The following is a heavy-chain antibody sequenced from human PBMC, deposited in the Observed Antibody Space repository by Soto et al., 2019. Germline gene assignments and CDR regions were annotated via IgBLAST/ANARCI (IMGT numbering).Heavy chain of an antibody. Sequence: PSETLSLTCTVSGGSISSSSYYWGWIRQPPGKGLEWIGSIYYSGSTYYNPSLKSRVTISVDTSKNQFSLKLSSVTAADTAVYYCSIVRPDGSRLDPWCQGTLVTGSS. CDR3: SIVRPDGSRLDP. CDR1: GGSISSSSYY. CDR2: IYYSGST. V-gene: IGHV4-39*03. J-gene: IGHJ5*02. D-gene: IGHD6-13*01.